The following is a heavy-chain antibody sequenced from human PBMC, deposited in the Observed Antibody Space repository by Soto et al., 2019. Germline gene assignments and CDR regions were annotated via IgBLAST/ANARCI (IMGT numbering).Heavy chain of an antibody. J-gene: IGHJ4*02. V-gene: IGHV4-34*01. CDR2: INHSGST. Sequence: QVQLQQWGAGLLKPSETLSLTCAVYGGSFSGYYWSWIRQPPGKELEWIGEINHSGSTNYNPSLKSRVTISVDTSKNQFSLKLSSVTAADTAVYYCASSSSSRGGYDYWGQGTLVTVSS. D-gene: IGHD6-6*01. CDR1: GGSFSGYY. CDR3: ASSSSSRGGYDY.